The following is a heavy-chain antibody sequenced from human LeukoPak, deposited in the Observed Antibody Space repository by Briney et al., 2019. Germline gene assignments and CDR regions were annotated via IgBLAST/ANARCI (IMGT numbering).Heavy chain of an antibody. D-gene: IGHD3-16*01. CDR2: IRSNADGGTV. V-gene: IGHV3-15*01. J-gene: IGHJ4*02. CDR3: LSYADYNY. Sequence: PGGSLRLSCAASGFTFKSAWMSWVRQPPGEGLEWIGRIRSNADGGTVDYSAAVQGRFTISRDDSKNTLYLQMNSLKTEDTAVYFCLSYADYNYWGQGTLVTVSS. CDR1: GFTFKSAW.